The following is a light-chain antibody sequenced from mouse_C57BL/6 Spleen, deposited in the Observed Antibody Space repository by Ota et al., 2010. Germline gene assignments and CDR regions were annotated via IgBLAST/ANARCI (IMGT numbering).Light chain of an antibody. CDR1: ESVDNYGISF. Sequence: QSPASLAVSLGQRATISCRASESVDNYGISFMNWYQQKPGQSPKLLIYWASTRESGVPDRFTGSGSGTDFTLTISSVQAEDLAVYYCHQYLSSLTFGAGTKLELK. V-gene: IGKV8-27*01. CDR3: HQYLSSLT. J-gene: IGKJ5*01. CDR2: WAS.